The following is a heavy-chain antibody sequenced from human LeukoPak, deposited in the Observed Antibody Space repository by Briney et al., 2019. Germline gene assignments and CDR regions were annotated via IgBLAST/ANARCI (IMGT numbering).Heavy chain of an antibody. V-gene: IGHV4-38-2*01. CDR3: ASPYCSSTSCYIPERAFDI. J-gene: IGHJ3*02. Sequence: NPSETLSLTCAVSGYSISSGYYWGWIRQPPGKGLEWIGSIYHSGSTYYNPSPKSRVTISVDTSKNQFSLKLSSVTAADTAVYYCASPYCSSTSCYIPERAFDIWGQGTMVTVSS. CDR1: GYSISSGYY. D-gene: IGHD2-2*02. CDR2: IYHSGST.